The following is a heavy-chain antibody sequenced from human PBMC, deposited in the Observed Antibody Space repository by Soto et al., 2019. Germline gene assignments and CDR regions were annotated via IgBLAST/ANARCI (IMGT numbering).Heavy chain of an antibody. V-gene: IGHV4-31*03. CDR3: ARDSADYYDSSGYRYDYGMDV. D-gene: IGHD3-22*01. CDR1: GDSIMRDSYY. CDR2: IYYSGTT. J-gene: IGHJ6*02. Sequence: PSETLSLTCTVSGDSIMRDSYYWNWIRQHPGKGLEWIGYIYYSGTTAYNPSLKTRVTISPDTSKNQFSLNLSSVTAADTAVYYCARDSADYYDSSGYRYDYGMDVWGQGTTVTVSS.